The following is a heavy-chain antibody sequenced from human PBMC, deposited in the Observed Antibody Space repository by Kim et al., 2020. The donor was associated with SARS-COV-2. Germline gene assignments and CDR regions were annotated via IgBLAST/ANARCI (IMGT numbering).Heavy chain of an antibody. CDR2: INPTGN. CDR1: GYTFSSYY. Sequence: ASVKVSCKASGYTFSSYYLHWVRQAPGQGLEWMGIINPTGNTYAQRFQGRVTMTRDTSTNTVFMELSGLSSGDTAVYYCARDLSDYDTRGFDAWGQGTRV. J-gene: IGHJ4*02. CDR3: ARDLSDYDTRGFDA. D-gene: IGHD3-22*01. V-gene: IGHV1-46*01.